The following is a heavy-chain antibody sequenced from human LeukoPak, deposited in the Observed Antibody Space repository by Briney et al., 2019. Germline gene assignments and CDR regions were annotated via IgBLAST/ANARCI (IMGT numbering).Heavy chain of an antibody. CDR3: ATDRDTSGYYFDAFDI. Sequence: GGSLRLSCAASGLTFSSYTMNWVRQAPGKGLEWVSYIRSSSGYIYYADSVRGRFTISRDNAKKSLYLQMNSLRAEDTAVYYCATDRDTSGYYFDAFDIWGQGIMVTVSS. CDR1: GLTFSSYT. D-gene: IGHD3-22*01. V-gene: IGHV3-21*01. CDR2: IRSSSGYI. J-gene: IGHJ3*02.